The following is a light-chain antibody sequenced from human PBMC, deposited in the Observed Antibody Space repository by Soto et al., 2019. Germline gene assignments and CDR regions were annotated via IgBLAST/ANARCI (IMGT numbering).Light chain of an antibody. CDR2: GAS. Sequence: EIVLTQSPAALSVSTWGRASLSCMASQSISDTLAWYQQKPGQAPRLLNYGASARATGFPARFSGSGSGTDFTLTICSLQSEDFAVYYCQQYNIWLWPLCHGTKV. V-gene: IGKV3-15*01. CDR1: QSISDT. CDR3: QQYNIWLWP. J-gene: IGKJ1*01.